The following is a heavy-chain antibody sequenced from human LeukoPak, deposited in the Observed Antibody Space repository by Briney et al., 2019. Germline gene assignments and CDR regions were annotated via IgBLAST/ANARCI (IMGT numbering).Heavy chain of an antibody. V-gene: IGHV4-39*01. CDR1: GGSIISSSYY. Sequence: PSETLSHTCSVSGGSIISSSYYSGWIRQPPGKGLEWMGSIYYSGSTHYNPSLRSRVTISVDTSNNHFSLRVSSVTAADTAVYYCARRSGYTYGYDGAFDYWGQGTLVTVSS. CDR2: IYYSGST. J-gene: IGHJ4*02. CDR3: ARRSGYTYGYDGAFDY. D-gene: IGHD5-18*01.